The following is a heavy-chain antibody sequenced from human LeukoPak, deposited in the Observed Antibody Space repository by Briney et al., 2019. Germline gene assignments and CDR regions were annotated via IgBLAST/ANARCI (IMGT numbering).Heavy chain of an antibody. Sequence: GGSLRLSCAASGFSFSNWAMSWVRQAPGKGLEWVSVISGGGGGTYYADSVKGRFTISRDNSKNTLYLQMNSLRAEDTAVYYCAKYRPPGYYFDYWGQGTLVTVSS. D-gene: IGHD6-6*01. J-gene: IGHJ4*02. CDR2: ISGGGGGT. V-gene: IGHV3-23*01. CDR3: AKYRPPGYYFDY. CDR1: GFSFSNWA.